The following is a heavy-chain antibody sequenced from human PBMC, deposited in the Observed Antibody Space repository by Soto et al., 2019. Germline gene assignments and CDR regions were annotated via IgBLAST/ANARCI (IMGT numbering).Heavy chain of an antibody. D-gene: IGHD4-17*01. Sequence: EVQLVESGGGLVKPGGSLRLSCAASGFTFSSYSMNWVRQAPGKGLEWVSSISSSSSYIYYADSVKGRFTISRDNAKNSLYLQMNSLRAEDTAVYYCARDQNGDYCELLRPWYYYYMDVWGKGTTVTVSS. CDR1: GFTFSSYS. V-gene: IGHV3-21*01. CDR2: ISSSSSYI. J-gene: IGHJ6*03. CDR3: ARDQNGDYCELLRPWYYYYMDV.